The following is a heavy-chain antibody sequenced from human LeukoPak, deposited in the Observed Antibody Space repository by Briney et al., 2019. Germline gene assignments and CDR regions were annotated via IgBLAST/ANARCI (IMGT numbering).Heavy chain of an antibody. V-gene: IGHV3-30*02. CDR1: GFTFSNYG. CDR2: IQSNGNEK. CDR3: ARGVTSWPQGPYHFDY. J-gene: IGHJ4*02. Sequence: GGSLRLSCAASGFTFSNYGMHWVRQAPGKGLEWVASIQSNGNEKYSSDSLKGRFTISRDNSKNTLYLQMNTVRPEDTAVFYCARGVTSWPQGPYHFDYWGQGILITVSS. D-gene: IGHD2-2*01.